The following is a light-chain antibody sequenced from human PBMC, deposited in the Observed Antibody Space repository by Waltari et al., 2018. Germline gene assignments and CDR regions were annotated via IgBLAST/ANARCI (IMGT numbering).Light chain of an antibody. Sequence: QSALTQPASVSGSPGQSITISCTGTSSDVGGYNYVSWYQHYPGKAPKFMIYEVSNRPSGVSNRFSGSKSGNTASLTISGLQPEDEADYYCSSYTSSSTLVFGGGTKLTGL. CDR1: SSDVGGYNY. CDR2: EVS. CDR3: SSYTSSSTLV. V-gene: IGLV2-14*01. J-gene: IGLJ2*01.